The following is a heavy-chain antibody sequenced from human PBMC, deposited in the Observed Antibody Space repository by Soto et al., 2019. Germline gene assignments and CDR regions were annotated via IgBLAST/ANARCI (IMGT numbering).Heavy chain of an antibody. CDR3: ATDPPRFGEGQPLDP. D-gene: IGHD3-10*01. CDR1: GFTFSSYG. CDR2: IWYDGSNK. Sequence: QVQLVESGGGVVQPGRSLRLSCAASGFTFSSYGLHWVRQAPGKGLEWVAVIWYDGSNKYYADSVKGRFTISRDNSKNTLYLQMNSLRAEDTAVYYCATDPPRFGEGQPLDPWGQGTLVTVSS. V-gene: IGHV3-33*01. J-gene: IGHJ5*02.